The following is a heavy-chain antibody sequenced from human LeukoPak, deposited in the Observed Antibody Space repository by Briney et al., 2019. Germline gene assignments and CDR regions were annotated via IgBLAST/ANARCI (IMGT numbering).Heavy chain of an antibody. CDR1: GGTFSSYA. Sequence: SVKVSCKASGGTFSSYAISWVRLAPGQGLEWMGGIIPIFGTANYAQKFQGRVTITADESTSTAYMELSSLRSEDTAVYYCARPRRIQGAQPFDYWGQGTLVTVSS. V-gene: IGHV1-69*01. CDR3: ARPRRIQGAQPFDY. CDR2: IIPIFGTA. D-gene: IGHD3-10*01. J-gene: IGHJ4*02.